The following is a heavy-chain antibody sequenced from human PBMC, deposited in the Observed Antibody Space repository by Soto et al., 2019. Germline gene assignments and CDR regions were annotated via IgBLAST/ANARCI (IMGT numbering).Heavy chain of an antibody. CDR1: GFTFSSYG. Sequence: GGSLRLSCAASGFTFSSYGMHWVRQAPGKGLEWVAVISYDGSNKYYADSVKGRFTISRDNSKNTLYLQMNSLRAEDTAVYYCAKERGITIFGVVSPYYYGMDVWGQGTTVTVSS. J-gene: IGHJ6*02. V-gene: IGHV3-30*18. D-gene: IGHD3-3*01. CDR3: AKERGITIFGVVSPYYYGMDV. CDR2: ISYDGSNK.